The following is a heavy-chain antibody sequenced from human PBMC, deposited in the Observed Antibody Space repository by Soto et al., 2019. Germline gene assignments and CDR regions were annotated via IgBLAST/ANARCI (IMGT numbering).Heavy chain of an antibody. CDR3: ARDMRLYSGWGGFDD. CDR2: IYYSGST. D-gene: IGHD6-19*01. Sequence: KPSETLSLTCTVSGGSISSYYWSWIRQPPGKGLEWIGYIYYSGSTNYNPSLKSRVTISVDTSKNQFSLKLSSVTAADTAVYYCARDMRLYSGWGGFDDWGQGTLVTVSS. V-gene: IGHV4-59*01. CDR1: GGSISSYY. J-gene: IGHJ4*02.